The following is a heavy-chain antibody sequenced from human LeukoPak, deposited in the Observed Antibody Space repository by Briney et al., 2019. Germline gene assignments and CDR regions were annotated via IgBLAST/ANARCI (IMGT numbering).Heavy chain of an antibody. V-gene: IGHV1-18*01. CDR3: ARENCSGGSCSNQPRWFDP. D-gene: IGHD2-15*01. J-gene: IGHJ5*02. Sequence: GASVKVSCKASGYTFTSYGISWVRQAPGQGLEWMGWISAYNGNTNYAQKLQGRVTMTTDTSTSTAYMELRSLRSDDTAVYYCARENCSGGSCSNQPRWFDPWGQGTLVTVSS. CDR1: GYTFTSYG. CDR2: ISAYNGNT.